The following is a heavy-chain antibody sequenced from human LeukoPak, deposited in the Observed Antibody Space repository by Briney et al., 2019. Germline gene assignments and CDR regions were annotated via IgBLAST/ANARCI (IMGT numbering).Heavy chain of an antibody. Sequence: PGGSLRLSCAASGFTFDDYGMSWVRQAPGKGLEWVSGINWNGGSTGYADSAKGRFTISRDNAKNSLYLQMNSLRAEDTALYHCARVLLGDYEPFYYYYGMDVWGQGTTVTVSS. V-gene: IGHV3-20*01. J-gene: IGHJ6*02. D-gene: IGHD4-17*01. CDR1: GFTFDDYG. CDR2: INWNGGST. CDR3: ARVLLGDYEPFYYYYGMDV.